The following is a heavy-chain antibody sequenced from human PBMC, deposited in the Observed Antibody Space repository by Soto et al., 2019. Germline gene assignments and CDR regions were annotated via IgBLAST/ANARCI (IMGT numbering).Heavy chain of an antibody. CDR1: GFSLTTSGVG. D-gene: IGHD3-22*01. J-gene: IGHJ4*02. CDR2: IYWDDDK. V-gene: IGHV2-5*02. Sequence: QITLKESGPTLVKATQTLTLTCTFSGFSLTTSGVGVGWIRQPPGKALEWLALIYWDDDKRYSPSLKSRLTITKDTTKNQVVLTMTNMDTVDTAAYYCAHSFSDRSAYYQFFDYWGQGTLVTVSS. CDR3: AHSFSDRSAYYQFFDY.